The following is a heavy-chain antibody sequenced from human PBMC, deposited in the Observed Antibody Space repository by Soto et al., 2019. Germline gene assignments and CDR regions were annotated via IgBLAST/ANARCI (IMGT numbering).Heavy chain of an antibody. CDR1: GYTFTSYG. D-gene: IGHD3-10*01. Sequence: ASVKVSCKASGYTFTSYGISWVRQAPGQGLEWMGWISVYNGNTNYAQKLQGRVTMTTVTSTSTAYMELRSLRSDDTAVYYCASGWFGEFVYYFDYWGQGTLVTVSS. J-gene: IGHJ4*02. V-gene: IGHV1-18*01. CDR3: ASGWFGEFVYYFDY. CDR2: ISVYNGNT.